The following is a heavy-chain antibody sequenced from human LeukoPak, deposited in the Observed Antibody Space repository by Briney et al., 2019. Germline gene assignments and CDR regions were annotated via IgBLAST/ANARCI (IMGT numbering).Heavy chain of an antibody. CDR2: ISGNGDST. CDR3: AKAGHEGVARDAFDI. J-gene: IGHJ3*02. D-gene: IGHD3-10*01. V-gene: IGHV3-23*01. CDR1: GFTFSSYA. Sequence: GGTLRLSCAASGFTFSSYALSWVRQAPGKGLEWVSTISGNGDSTYYADSVKGRFTISRDNSKNTLYLQMISLREEDTAVYYCAKAGHEGVARDAFDIWGQGTMVTVSS.